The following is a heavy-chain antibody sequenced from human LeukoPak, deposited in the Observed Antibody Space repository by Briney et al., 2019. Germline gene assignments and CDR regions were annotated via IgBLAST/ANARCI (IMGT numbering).Heavy chain of an antibody. Sequence: SETLSLTCTVSGASISSGGYYWSWIRQHPGKGLEWIGYIYYSGNTYYNPSLKSRLIISLDTSKNQFSLKLNSVTAADTAVYYCARDLNTSGYNWFDPWGQGTLVTVSS. CDR3: ARDLNTSGYNWFDP. CDR2: IYYSGNT. V-gene: IGHV4-31*03. D-gene: IGHD3-22*01. J-gene: IGHJ5*02. CDR1: GASISSGGYY.